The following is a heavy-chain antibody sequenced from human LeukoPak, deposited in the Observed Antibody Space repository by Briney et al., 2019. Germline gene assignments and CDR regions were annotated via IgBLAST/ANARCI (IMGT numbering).Heavy chain of an antibody. CDR2: INPNSGGT. CDR3: ARVYSGYEHYFDY. J-gene: IGHJ4*02. CDR1: GYTFTGYY. D-gene: IGHD5-12*01. V-gene: IGHV1-2*02. Sequence: LRASVKVSRKASGYTFTGYYMHWVRQAPGQGLEWMGWINPNSGGTNYAQKFQGRVTMTRDTSISTAYMELSRLRSDDTAVYYCARVYSGYEHYFDYWGQGTLVTVSS.